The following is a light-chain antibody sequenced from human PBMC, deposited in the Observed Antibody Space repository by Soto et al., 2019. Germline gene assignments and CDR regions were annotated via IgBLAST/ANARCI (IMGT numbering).Light chain of an antibody. CDR1: QTISNY. CDR3: QQSYTSPT. J-gene: IGKJ3*01. V-gene: IGKV1-39*01. Sequence: DIQLTQSPSSLCASVGDRVTITCRASQTISNYLNWYQMKPGKAPKLLIYGASSLQNGVPPRFSGSGSGTDFALTIRNLEPEDFASYFCQQSYTSPTFGPGTKVDL. CDR2: GAS.